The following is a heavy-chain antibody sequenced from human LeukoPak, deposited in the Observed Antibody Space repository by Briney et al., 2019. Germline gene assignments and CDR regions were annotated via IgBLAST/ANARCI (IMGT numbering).Heavy chain of an antibody. J-gene: IGHJ6*02. D-gene: IGHD3-22*01. V-gene: IGHV1-18*01. Sequence: ASVKVSCKASGYTFTSYGISWVRQAPGQGLEWMGWISAYNGNTNYAQKLQGRVTMTTDTSTSTAYMELRSLRSDDTAVYYCARADYYDSSGYEYGMDVWGQGTTVTVSS. CDR1: GYTFTSYG. CDR3: ARADYYDSSGYEYGMDV. CDR2: ISAYNGNT.